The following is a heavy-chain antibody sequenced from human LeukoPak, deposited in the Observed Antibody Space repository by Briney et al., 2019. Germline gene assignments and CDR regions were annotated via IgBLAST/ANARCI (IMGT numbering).Heavy chain of an antibody. D-gene: IGHD6-13*01. J-gene: IGHJ5*02. CDR2: INSDGSST. CDR3: ARESSSSWYRVSGWFDP. CDR1: GFTFSSYW. Sequence: PGGSLRLSCAASGFTFSSYWMHWVRQAPGKGLVWVSRINSDGSSTSYADSVKGRFTISRDNAKNTLYLQMNSLRAEDTAVYYCARESSSSWYRVSGWFDPWGQGTLVTVSS. V-gene: IGHV3-74*01.